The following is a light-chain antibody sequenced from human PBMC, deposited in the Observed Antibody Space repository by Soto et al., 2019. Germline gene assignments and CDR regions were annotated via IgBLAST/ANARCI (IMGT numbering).Light chain of an antibody. CDR1: SSDVGGYNY. J-gene: IGLJ2*01. Sequence: QSVLTQPRSVSGSPGQSVTISCTGSSSDVGGYNYVSWHQHHPGKAPKLIIYDVRKRPSGVPNRFSASKSGNTASLTISGLQAEDEADYFCCSYAGTYAVVFGGGTQLTVL. CDR2: DVR. CDR3: CSYAGTYAVV. V-gene: IGLV2-11*01.